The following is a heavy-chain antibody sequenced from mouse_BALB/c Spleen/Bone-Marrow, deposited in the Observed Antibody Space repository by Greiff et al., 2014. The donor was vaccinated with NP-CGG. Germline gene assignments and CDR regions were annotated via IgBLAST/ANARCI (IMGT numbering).Heavy chain of an antibody. V-gene: IGHV1-87*01. CDR3: SREPSNWGYY. CDR2: IYPGEGDT. CDR1: GYTFSTYW. Sequence: VQLQESGAELARPGASVKLSCKTSGYTFSTYWMQWVKQRPGQGLEWIGAIYPGEGDTRYTQKFKGKATLTADKSSSTAYMQLSNLTSEDSAVYYCSREPSNWGYYWGQGTTLTVSS. J-gene: IGHJ2*01.